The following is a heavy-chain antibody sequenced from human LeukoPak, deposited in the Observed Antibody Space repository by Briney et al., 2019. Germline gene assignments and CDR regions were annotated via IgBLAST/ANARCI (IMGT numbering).Heavy chain of an antibody. CDR3: AKVPYYDSSGFTPSFDY. CDR2: ISGSGGST. Sequence: PGGSLRLSCAASGFTFSSYALSWVRQAPGKGLEWVSAISGSGGSTYYADSVKGRFTISRDNSKNTLYLQMNSLRAEDTAVYYCAKVPYYDSSGFTPSFDYWGQGTLVTVSS. CDR1: GFTFSSYA. J-gene: IGHJ4*02. V-gene: IGHV3-23*01. D-gene: IGHD3-22*01.